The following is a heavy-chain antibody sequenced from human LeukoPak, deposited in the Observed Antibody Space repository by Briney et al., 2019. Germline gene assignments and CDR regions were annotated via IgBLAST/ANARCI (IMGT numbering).Heavy chain of an antibody. CDR1: GFTFSSYG. Sequence: GGSLRLSCAASGFTFSSYGMSWVRQAPGKGLGWVSAISGTGSSTYYADSVKGRFTISRDNSKNTLYLQMNSLRAEDTAVYYCAKVDSSGWYVSSPDYWGQGTLVTVS. CDR3: AKVDSSGWYVSSPDY. V-gene: IGHV3-23*01. CDR2: ISGTGSST. D-gene: IGHD6-19*01. J-gene: IGHJ4*02.